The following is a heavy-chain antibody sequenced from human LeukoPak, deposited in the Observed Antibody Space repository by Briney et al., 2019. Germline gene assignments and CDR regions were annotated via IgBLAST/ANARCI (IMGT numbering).Heavy chain of an antibody. J-gene: IGHJ4*02. CDR3: TREAGSDILTGYYRYYFDY. Sequence: GGSLRLSCTASGFTFGDYAMSWFPQAPGKALEWVSFIRSKAYGGTTEYAASVKGRFTISRDDSKSIAYLQMNSLKIEDTAVYYCTREAGSDILTGYYRYYFDYWGQGTLVTVSS. CDR1: GFTFGDYA. V-gene: IGHV3-49*03. CDR2: IRSKAYGGTT. D-gene: IGHD3-9*01.